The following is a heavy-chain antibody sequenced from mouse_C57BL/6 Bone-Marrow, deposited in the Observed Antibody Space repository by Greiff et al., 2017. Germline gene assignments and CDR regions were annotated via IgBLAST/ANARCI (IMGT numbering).Heavy chain of an antibody. CDR1: GYTFTDYY. CDR3: ARWLLEMAMDD. V-gene: IGHV1-19*01. D-gene: IGHD2-3*01. J-gene: IGHJ4*01. Sequence: VQLQQSGPVLVKPGASVKMSCKASGYTFTDYYMNWVKQSHGKSLEWIGVINPYNGGTSYNPKFKGKATLTVDKSSSTAYMELNSLTSEDAAVYYGARWLLEMAMDDWGQGTSVTVSS. CDR2: INPYNGGT.